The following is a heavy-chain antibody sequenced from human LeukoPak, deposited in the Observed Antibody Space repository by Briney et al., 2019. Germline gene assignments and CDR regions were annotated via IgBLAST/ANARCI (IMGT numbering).Heavy chain of an antibody. CDR2: INSDGTYT. J-gene: IGHJ4*02. Sequence: QPGRSLRLSCAASGFTFSNYWMHWVRQAPGKGLVWVSRINSDGTYTNYADSVRGRFTISRDNAKNTLYLQMNSLSAEDTAVYSCASLDRTYSINYWGQGTLVTVSS. V-gene: IGHV3-74*01. CDR3: ASLDRTYSINY. CDR1: GFTFSNYW. D-gene: IGHD1-26*01.